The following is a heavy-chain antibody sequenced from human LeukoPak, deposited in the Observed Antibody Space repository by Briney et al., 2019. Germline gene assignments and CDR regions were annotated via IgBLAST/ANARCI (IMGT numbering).Heavy chain of an antibody. CDR3: ARSQSGVQDY. J-gene: IGHJ4*02. Sequence: PSETLSLTCTVSGYSISSGYYWGWIRQPPGKGLEWIGSIYHSGSTYYNPSLKSRVTISVDTSKNQFSLKLSSVTAADTAVYYCARSQSGVQDYWGQGTLVSVSS. V-gene: IGHV4-38-2*02. D-gene: IGHD7-27*01. CDR2: IYHSGST. CDR1: GYSISSGYY.